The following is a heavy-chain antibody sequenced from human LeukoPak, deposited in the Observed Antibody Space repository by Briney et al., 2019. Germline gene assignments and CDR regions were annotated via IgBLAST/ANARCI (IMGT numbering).Heavy chain of an antibody. CDR3: ASSRDGYNFNY. V-gene: IGHV1-69*05. D-gene: IGHD5-24*01. Sequence: SVKVSCKASGGTFSSYAISWVRQAPGQGLEWMGGIIPIFDTANYAQKFQGRVTVTTDESTSTAYMELSSLRSEDTAVYYRASSRDGYNFNYWGQGTLVTVSS. CDR2: IIPIFDTA. J-gene: IGHJ4*02. CDR1: GGTFSSYA.